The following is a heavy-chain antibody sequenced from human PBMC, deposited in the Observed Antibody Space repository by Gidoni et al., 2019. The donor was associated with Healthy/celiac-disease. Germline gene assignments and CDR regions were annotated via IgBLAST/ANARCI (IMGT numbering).Heavy chain of an antibody. D-gene: IGHD1-26*01. CDR3: ARWVGWGNAFDI. J-gene: IGHJ3*02. Sequence: QVQLQESGPGLVKPSQTLSLTCTVSGGSISSGSYYWSWIRQPAGKGLEWIGRIYTSGSTNYNPSLKSRVTISVDTSKNQFSLKLSSVTAADTAVYYCARWVGWGNAFDIWGQGTMVTVSS. CDR1: GGSISSGSYY. V-gene: IGHV4-61*02. CDR2: IYTSGST.